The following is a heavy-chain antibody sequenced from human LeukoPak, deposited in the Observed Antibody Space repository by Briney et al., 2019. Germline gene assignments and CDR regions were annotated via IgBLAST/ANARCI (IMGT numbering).Heavy chain of an antibody. CDR2: IKEEGSEK. CDR1: GFTFSRYW. V-gene: IGHV3-7*01. Sequence: GGSLRLSCAASGFTFSRYWMSWVRQAPGKGLEWVANIKEEGSEKYYVDSVKGRFTISRDNAKNSLYLQMNSLRAEDMAVYYCARGLATIDFWGQGTLVTVSS. D-gene: IGHD5-12*01. J-gene: IGHJ4*02. CDR3: ARGLATIDF.